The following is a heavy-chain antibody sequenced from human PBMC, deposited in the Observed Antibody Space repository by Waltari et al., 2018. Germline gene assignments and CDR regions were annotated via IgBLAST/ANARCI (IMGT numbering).Heavy chain of an antibody. CDR2: IKPNSGGT. D-gene: IGHD6-13*01. Sequence: QVQLVQSGAEVKKPGASVKVSCKASGYTFTGYYMHWVRQAPGQGLEWMGRIKPNSGGTNYAQKFQGRVTRTRDTSISTAYMELSRLRSDDTAVYYCARDIAAAGTDDAFDIWGQGTMVTVSS. CDR1: GYTFTGYY. CDR3: ARDIAAAGTDDAFDI. V-gene: IGHV1-2*06. J-gene: IGHJ3*02.